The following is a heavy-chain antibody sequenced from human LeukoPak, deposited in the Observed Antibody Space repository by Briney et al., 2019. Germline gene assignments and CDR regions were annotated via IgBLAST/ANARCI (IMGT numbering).Heavy chain of an antibody. Sequence: SVKVSCKASGGTFSSYAISWVRQAPGQGREWMGRIIPIFGTANYAQKFQGRVTITTDESTSTAYMELSSLRSEDTAVYYCARGEGTLPWPHFDYWGQGTLVTVSS. J-gene: IGHJ4*02. D-gene: IGHD3-16*01. CDR1: GGTFSSYA. CDR3: ARGEGTLPWPHFDY. V-gene: IGHV1-69*05. CDR2: IIPIFGTA.